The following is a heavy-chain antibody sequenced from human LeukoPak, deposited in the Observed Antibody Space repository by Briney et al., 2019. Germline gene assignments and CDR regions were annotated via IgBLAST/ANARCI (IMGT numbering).Heavy chain of an antibody. J-gene: IGHJ1*01. CDR3: ARAGNDYGDRYFQH. Sequence: ASVKVSCKASGYTFTGYYMHWLRQAPGQGLEWMGWINPNSGGTNYAQKFQGGVTMTRDTSISTAYMELSRLRSDDTAVYYCARAGNDYGDRYFQHWGQGTLVTVSS. CDR2: INPNSGGT. CDR1: GYTFTGYY. D-gene: IGHD4-17*01. V-gene: IGHV1-2*02.